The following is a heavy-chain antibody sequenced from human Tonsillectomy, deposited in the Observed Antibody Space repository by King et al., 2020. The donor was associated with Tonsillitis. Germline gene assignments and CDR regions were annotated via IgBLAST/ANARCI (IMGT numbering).Heavy chain of an antibody. D-gene: IGHD6-19*01. CDR2: IYYSGST. J-gene: IGHJ4*02. Sequence: QLQESGPGLVKPSETLSLTCNVSGGSISSSNYYWGWIRQSPEKGLEWIGSIYYSGSTYYNPSRKSRVTLSVDTSNNQFSLQLTSVTGADTAVYYCARAYSSGWYGVDYWGQGTLVTVSS. CDR3: ARAYSSGWYGVDY. V-gene: IGHV4-39*01. CDR1: GGSISSSNYY.